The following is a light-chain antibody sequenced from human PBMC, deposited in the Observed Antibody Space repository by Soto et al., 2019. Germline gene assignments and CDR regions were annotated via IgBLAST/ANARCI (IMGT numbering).Light chain of an antibody. CDR2: KAT. Sequence: DIQMPQSPSSVSASVGDRATITCRACQVISSWLAWYQQKPGQAPKLLIYKATTLQSGVPSRFSGRASGTDFTLTLSSLQPEDFATYYCQQASSFPFTFGGGTEVESK. J-gene: IGKJ4*01. CDR1: QVISSW. V-gene: IGKV1-12*01. CDR3: QQASSFPFT.